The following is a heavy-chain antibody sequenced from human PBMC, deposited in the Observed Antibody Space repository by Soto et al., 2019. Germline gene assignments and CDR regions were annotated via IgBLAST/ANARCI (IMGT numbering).Heavy chain of an antibody. V-gene: IGHV3-53*04. D-gene: IGHD1-7*01. CDR2: IYSGGST. Sequence: EVQLVESGGGLVQPGGSLRLSCAASGFTVSSNYMSWVRQAPGKGLEWVSVIYSGGSTYYADSVRGGFTISRFNSKNTLYLQMNSLRAEDTAVYYCAREQEGWVNGTTGYFCDQWGQGALVTVYS. J-gene: IGHJ4*02. CDR1: GFTVSSNY. CDR3: AREQEGWVNGTTGYFCDQ.